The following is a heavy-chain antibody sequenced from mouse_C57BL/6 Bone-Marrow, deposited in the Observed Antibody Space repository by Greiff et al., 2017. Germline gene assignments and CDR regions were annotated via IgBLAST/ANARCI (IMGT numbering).Heavy chain of an antibody. D-gene: IGHD2-2*01. CDR1: GFTFSSYT. CDR3: ARRVMVTTGGSYFDY. Sequence: EVKLVESGGGLVKPGGSLKLSCAASGFTFSSYTMSWVRQTPEQRLEWVATISGGGGNTYYPDSVKGRFTISSDNAKNTLYLHMSSLRSEDSALYYCARRVMVTTGGSYFDYWGKGTTLTVSS. CDR2: ISGGGGNT. J-gene: IGHJ2*01. V-gene: IGHV5-9*01.